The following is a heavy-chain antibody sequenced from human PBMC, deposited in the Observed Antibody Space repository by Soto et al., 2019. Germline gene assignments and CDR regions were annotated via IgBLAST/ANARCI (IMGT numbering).Heavy chain of an antibody. Sequence: QVQLVESGGGVVQPGRSLRLSCAASGFTFSSYGMHWVRQAPGEGLEWVAVISYDGSNKYYADSVKGRFTISRDNSKNTLYLQMNSLRAEDTAVYYCALPNYYDSSGYYTSPNWFDPWGQGTLVTVSS. CDR1: GFTFSSYG. CDR3: ALPNYYDSSGYYTSPNWFDP. V-gene: IGHV3-30*03. J-gene: IGHJ5*02. D-gene: IGHD3-22*01. CDR2: ISYDGSNK.